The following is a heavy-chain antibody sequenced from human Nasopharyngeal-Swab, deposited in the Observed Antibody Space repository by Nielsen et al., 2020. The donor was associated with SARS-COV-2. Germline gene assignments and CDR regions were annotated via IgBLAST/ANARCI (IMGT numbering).Heavy chain of an antibody. CDR1: GWSSSGYY. V-gene: IGHV4-34*01. Sequence: GPLRPSCAAYGWSSSGYYWSWIGQPPGKGLEWIREINHSGSTNYNPSLKSRVTISVDTSKNQFYLKLSSVTAADTAVYYCARRNSSGTYYFDYWGQGTLVTVSS. J-gene: IGHJ4*02. CDR3: ARRNSSGTYYFDY. D-gene: IGHD3-22*01. CDR2: INHSGST.